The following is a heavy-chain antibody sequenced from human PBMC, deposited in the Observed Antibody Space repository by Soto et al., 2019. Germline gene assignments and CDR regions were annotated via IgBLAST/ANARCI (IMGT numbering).Heavy chain of an antibody. J-gene: IGHJ3*02. CDR1: GGTFSSYA. D-gene: IGHD3-22*01. V-gene: IGHV1-69*12. CDR3: ARETMIVVVTSPNAFDI. CDR2: IIPIFGTA. Sequence: QVQLVQSGAGVKKPGSSVKVSCKASGGTFSSYAISWVRQAPGQGLEWMGGIIPIFGTANYAQKFQGRVTITADESTSTAYMELSSLRSEDTAVYYCARETMIVVVTSPNAFDIWGQGTMVTVSS.